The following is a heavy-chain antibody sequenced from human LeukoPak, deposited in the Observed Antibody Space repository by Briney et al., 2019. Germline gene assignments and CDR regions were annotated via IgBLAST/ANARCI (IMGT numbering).Heavy chain of an antibody. J-gene: IGHJ4*02. V-gene: IGHV4-28*01. Sequence: SDTLSLTCAVSGYSIRSSNWWGWIRQPPGKGLEWIGYTYYSGSTYYNPSLKSRVTMTVDTSKNQFSLKLSSVTAVDTAVYYCARTAVDTTTNFDSWGQGTLVTVSS. D-gene: IGHD5-18*01. CDR2: TYYSGST. CDR3: ARTAVDTTTNFDS. CDR1: GYSIRSSNW.